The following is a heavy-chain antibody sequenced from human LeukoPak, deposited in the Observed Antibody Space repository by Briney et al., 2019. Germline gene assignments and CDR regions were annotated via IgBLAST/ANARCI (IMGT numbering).Heavy chain of an antibody. V-gene: IGHV3-30*02. D-gene: IGHD5-12*01. CDR2: IRSDGISK. CDR3: AKGKIPPGGFHFDY. CDR1: GFTFSSFG. Sequence: GGSLRLSCAASGFTFSSFGIHWVRQARGKGVEWGAFIRSDGISKYYADSVKGRFTISRDNSKSTLYLQVNSLGAEDTAVYYCAKGKIPPGGFHFDYWGQGTLVTVSS. J-gene: IGHJ4*02.